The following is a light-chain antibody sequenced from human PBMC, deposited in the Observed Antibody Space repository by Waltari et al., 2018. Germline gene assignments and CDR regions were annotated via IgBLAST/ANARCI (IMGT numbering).Light chain of an antibody. J-gene: IGLJ3*02. CDR3: QSYDDSLSGWV. CDR2: SNI. CDR1: SSNIGAGYD. V-gene: IGLV1-40*01. Sequence: QSVLTQPPSVSGAPGQWVSISCTGSSSNIGAGYDVHWYQQLPGRAPKLFADSNIHRPSWVPDRFAGSKSGTSASLAITGLQAEDEADYFCQSYDDSLSGWVFGGGTKLTVL.